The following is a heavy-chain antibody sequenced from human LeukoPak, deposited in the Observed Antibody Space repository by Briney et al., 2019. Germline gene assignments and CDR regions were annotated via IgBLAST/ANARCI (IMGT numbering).Heavy chain of an antibody. D-gene: IGHD3-3*01. V-gene: IGHV4-59*01. CDR2: IYYSGST. J-gene: IGHJ4*02. Sequence: PSETLSLTCTVSGGSISSYYWSWIRQPPGKGLEWIGYIYYSGSTNYNPSLKSRVTISVDTSKNQFSLKLSSVTAADTAVYYCAREGYDFWSGLFDYWGQGTLVTVSS. CDR3: AREGYDFWSGLFDY. CDR1: GGSISSYY.